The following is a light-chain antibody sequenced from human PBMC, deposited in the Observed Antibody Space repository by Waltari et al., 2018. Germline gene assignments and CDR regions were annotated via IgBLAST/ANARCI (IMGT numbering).Light chain of an antibody. Sequence: SYVLTQPPSVSVAPGETARLNCGGNNIESKSAHWYRQRPGQAPVLVISYDSDRPSGIPDRLSGSNSGNTATLTISRVEAGDEADYYCQVWDANTDPGVFGTGTEVTVL. CDR3: QVWDANTDPGV. CDR2: YDS. CDR1: NIESKS. J-gene: IGLJ1*01. V-gene: IGLV3-21*01.